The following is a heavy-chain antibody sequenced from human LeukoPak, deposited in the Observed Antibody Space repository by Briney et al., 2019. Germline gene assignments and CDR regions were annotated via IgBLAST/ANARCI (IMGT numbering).Heavy chain of an antibody. CDR3: ARGLLGVNSGRSYFDL. CDR1: GYTFTSYD. V-gene: IGHV1-8*01. Sequence: SVKVSCKASGYTFTSYDINWVRQATGQGREWMGWMNPNSGNTGYAQKFQGRVTMTRNTSISKDYMELRSLRSEDTAVHYCARGLLGVNSGRSYFDLWGRGTLVTVSS. CDR2: MNPNSGNT. J-gene: IGHJ2*01. D-gene: IGHD4-23*01.